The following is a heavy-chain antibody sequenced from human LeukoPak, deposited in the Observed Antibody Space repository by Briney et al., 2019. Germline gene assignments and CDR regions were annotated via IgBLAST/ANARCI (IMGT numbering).Heavy chain of an antibody. V-gene: IGHV4-38-2*01. Sequence: SETLSLTCAVSGYSISSGYYWGWIRQPPGKGLEWIGSIYHSGSTYYNPSLKSRVTISVDTSKNQFSLKLSSVTAADTAVYYCASSYGDAYFDYWGQGTLVTVSS. CDR2: IYHSGST. D-gene: IGHD4-17*01. CDR3: ASSYGDAYFDY. J-gene: IGHJ4*02. CDR1: GYSISSGYY.